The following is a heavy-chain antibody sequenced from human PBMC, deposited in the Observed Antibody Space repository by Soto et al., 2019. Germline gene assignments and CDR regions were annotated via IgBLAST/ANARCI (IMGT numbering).Heavy chain of an antibody. CDR3: ARDKITGLFDY. CDR1: GASVSSTYW. D-gene: IGHD2-8*02. V-gene: IGHV4-4*02. CDR2: INHSGST. J-gene: IGHJ4*02. Sequence: SETLSLTCAVSGASVSSTYWWSWVRQPPGTGLEWIGEINHSGSTNYNPSLKSRVTISVDTSKNQFSLKLTSVTAADTAVYYCARDKITGLFDYWGQGTLVTVSS.